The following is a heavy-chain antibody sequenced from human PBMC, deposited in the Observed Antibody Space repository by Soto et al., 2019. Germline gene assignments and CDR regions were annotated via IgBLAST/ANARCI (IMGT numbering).Heavy chain of an antibody. CDR3: AKDYGSGSYGMWANIDY. V-gene: IGHV3-9*01. Sequence: GGSLRLSCAASGFTFDDYAMHWVRQAPGKGLEWVSGISWNSGSIGYADSVKGRFTISRDNAKNSLYLQMNSLRAEDTALYYCAKDYGSGSYGMWANIDYWGQGTLVTVSS. CDR2: ISWNSGSI. CDR1: GFTFDDYA. J-gene: IGHJ4*02. D-gene: IGHD3-10*01.